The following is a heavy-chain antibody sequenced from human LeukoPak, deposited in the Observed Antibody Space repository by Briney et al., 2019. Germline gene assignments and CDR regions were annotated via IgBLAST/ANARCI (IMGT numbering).Heavy chain of an antibody. J-gene: IGHJ4*02. CDR2: ISGDGGST. CDR1: GFTFSSYA. CDR3: AREVIMATISFDY. Sequence: GGSLRLSCAASGFTFSSYAMSWVRQAPGRGLEWVSGISGDGGSTSYADSVKGRFTISRDNAKNSLYLQMNSLRAEDTAVYYCAREVIMATISFDYWGQGTLVTVSS. V-gene: IGHV3-23*01. D-gene: IGHD5-24*01.